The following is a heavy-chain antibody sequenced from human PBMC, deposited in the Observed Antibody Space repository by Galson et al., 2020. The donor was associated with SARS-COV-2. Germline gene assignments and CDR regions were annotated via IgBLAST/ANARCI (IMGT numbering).Heavy chain of an antibody. J-gene: IGHJ6*03. CDR2: ISAYNGNT. V-gene: IGHV1-18*01. D-gene: IGHD2-2*01. CDR3: ARDRGVVVPAATTRPGYYYMDV. Sequence: ASVKVSCKASGYTFTSYGISWVRQAPGQGLEWMGWISAYNGNTNYAQKLQGRVTMTTDTSTSTAYMELRSLRSDDTAVYYCARDRGVVVPAATTRPGYYYMDVWGKGTTVTVSS. CDR1: GYTFTSYG.